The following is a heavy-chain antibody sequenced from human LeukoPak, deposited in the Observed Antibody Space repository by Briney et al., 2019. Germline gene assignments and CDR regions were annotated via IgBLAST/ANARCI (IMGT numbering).Heavy chain of an antibody. J-gene: IGHJ4*01. D-gene: IGHD6-19*01. Sequence: AASVKVSCKASGYTFTSYGISWVRQAPGQGLEWMGWISAYNGNTNYAQKLQGRVTMTTDTSTSTAYMELRSLRSDDTAVYYCARSYSSGWYADYWGQEPWSPSPQ. CDR2: ISAYNGNT. CDR3: ARSYSSGWYADY. CDR1: GYTFTSYG. V-gene: IGHV1-18*04.